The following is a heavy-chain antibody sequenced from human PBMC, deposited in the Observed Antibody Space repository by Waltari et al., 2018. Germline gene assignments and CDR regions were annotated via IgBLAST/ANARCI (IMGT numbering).Heavy chain of an antibody. CDR3: MALDDYVWGSYFVDY. V-gene: IGHV4-39*01. D-gene: IGHD3-16*01. CDR2: IYYSGST. CDR1: GGSISSRSYY. J-gene: IGHJ4*02. Sequence: QLQLQESGPGLVKPSETLSLTCTVSGGSISSRSYYWGWLRQPPGKGLEWIGSIYYSGSTYYNPSLKSRVTISVDTSKNQFSLKLSAVTAADTAVYYCMALDDYVWGSYFVDYWGQGTLVTVSS.